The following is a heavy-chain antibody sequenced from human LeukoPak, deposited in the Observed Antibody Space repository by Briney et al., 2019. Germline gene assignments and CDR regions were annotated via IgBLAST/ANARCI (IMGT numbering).Heavy chain of an antibody. CDR2: IGIDSGNT. V-gene: IGHV3-48*01. CDR1: GFTFSDYS. J-gene: IGHJ4*02. D-gene: IGHD5-24*01. Sequence: GGPLRLSCAASGFTFSDYSMNWVRQAPGKGLEWISYIGIDSGNTNYADSVKGRFTISGDKAKNSLYLQMNSLRVEDTAVYYCARDYKYAFDNWGQGALVTVSS. CDR3: ARDYKYAFDN.